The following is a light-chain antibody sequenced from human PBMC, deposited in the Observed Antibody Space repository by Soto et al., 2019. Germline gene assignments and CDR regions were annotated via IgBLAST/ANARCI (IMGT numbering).Light chain of an antibody. CDR3: QQYNSHPWT. Sequence: DIQMTQSPSTLPASVGDRVTVTCRASQSIRSWLTWYQEKPGKAPKLLIYKAFLLETRVPSRFRGSGSEPEFTLTISSLQTDDFGTYYCQQYNSHPWTFGQGTKVDIK. J-gene: IGKJ1*01. CDR1: QSIRSW. V-gene: IGKV1-5*03. CDR2: KAF.